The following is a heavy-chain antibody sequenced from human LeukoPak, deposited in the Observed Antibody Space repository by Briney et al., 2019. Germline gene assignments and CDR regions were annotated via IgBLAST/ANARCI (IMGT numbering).Heavy chain of an antibody. D-gene: IGHD1-26*01. CDR1: GGSFSGYY. Sequence: PSETLSLTCAVYGGSFSGYYWSWIRQPPGKGLEWIGYIYYSGSTTYNPSLKSRVTISVDTSKNQFSLKLSSVTAADTAVYYCARESRWEIHWYFDLWGRGTLVTVSS. CDR3: ARESRWEIHWYFDL. J-gene: IGHJ2*01. V-gene: IGHV4-59*01. CDR2: IYYSGST.